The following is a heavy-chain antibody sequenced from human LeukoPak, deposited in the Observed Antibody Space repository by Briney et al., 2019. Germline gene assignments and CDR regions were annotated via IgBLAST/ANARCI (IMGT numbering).Heavy chain of an antibody. CDR2: ISRSGDNT. Sequence: GGSLRLSCAASAFTFSNYAMSWVRQAPGKGLEWVSLISRSGDNTYYADSVKGRFTISRDNSKNTLYLQMNSLRAEDTAVYYCAKRGSGWYEDYYYYMDVWGKGTTVTISS. V-gene: IGHV3-23*01. CDR3: AKRGSGWYEDYYYYMDV. D-gene: IGHD6-19*01. J-gene: IGHJ6*03. CDR1: AFTFSNYA.